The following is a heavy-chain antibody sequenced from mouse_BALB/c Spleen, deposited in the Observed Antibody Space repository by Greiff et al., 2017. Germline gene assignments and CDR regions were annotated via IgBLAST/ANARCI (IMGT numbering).Heavy chain of an antibody. CDR1: GFTFSDYY. CDR2: ISDGGSYT. D-gene: IGHD4-1*01. V-gene: IGHV5-4*02. CDR3: ARDRGGTFDY. J-gene: IGHJ2*01. Sequence: EVKVEESGGGLVKPGGSLKLSCAASGFTFSDYYMYWVRQTPEKRLEWVATISDGGSYTYYPDSVKGRFTISRDNAKNNLYLQMSSLKSEDTAMYYCARDRGGTFDYWGQGTTLTVSS.